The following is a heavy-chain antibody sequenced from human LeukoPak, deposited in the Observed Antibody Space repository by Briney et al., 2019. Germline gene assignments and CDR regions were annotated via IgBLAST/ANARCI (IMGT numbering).Heavy chain of an antibody. J-gene: IGHJ4*02. CDR1: GGSVSTYY. D-gene: IGHD4-17*01. Sequence: SETLSLTCTVSGGSVSTYYWSWIRQPAGKGLEWLGRIYASGSTNYNPSLRNRVTMLEDTSRNQFSLMLTSVTAADTAVYYCARGHYGDYVGYWGQGTLVTVSS. CDR3: ARGHYGDYVGY. CDR2: IYASGST. V-gene: IGHV4-4*07.